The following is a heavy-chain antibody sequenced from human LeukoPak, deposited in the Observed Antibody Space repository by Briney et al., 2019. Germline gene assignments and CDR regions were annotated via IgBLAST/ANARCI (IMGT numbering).Heavy chain of an antibody. CDR2: ISGRGGGT. V-gene: IGHV3-23*01. CDR1: GFTFSSYA. Sequence: PGRSLRLSCAASGFTFSSYAMSWVRQAPGKGLEWVSAISGRGGGTYYADSVKGRFAISRDNAKNSLCLQMNSLRDEDTAVYYCAREGYGSHALDIWGQGTMVTVSS. D-gene: IGHD3-10*01. J-gene: IGHJ3*02. CDR3: AREGYGSHALDI.